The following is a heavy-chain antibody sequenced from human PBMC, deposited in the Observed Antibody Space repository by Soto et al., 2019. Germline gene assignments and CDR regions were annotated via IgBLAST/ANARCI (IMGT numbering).Heavy chain of an antibody. V-gene: IGHV1-2*02. CDR2: INPNSGGT. Sequence: ASVKVSCKASGYTFTGHYMHWVRQAPGQGLEWMGWINPNSGGTNYAQTFQGRVTMNRDTSISTAYMELSRLRSDDTDVYYCARLSRWSGHYIADGMDVWGKGATVT. D-gene: IGHD3-3*01. J-gene: IGHJ6*01. CDR1: GYTFTGHY. CDR3: ARLSRWSGHYIADGMDV.